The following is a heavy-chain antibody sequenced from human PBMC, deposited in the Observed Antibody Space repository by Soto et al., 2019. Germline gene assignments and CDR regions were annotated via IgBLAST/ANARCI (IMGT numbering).Heavy chain of an antibody. D-gene: IGHD3-10*01. J-gene: IGHJ6*02. Sequence: PGGSLRLSCAASGFTFISYAMSWVLQAPWKGLEWVSAISGSGGSTYYADSVKGRFTISRDNSKNTLYLQMNSLRAEDTAVYYCAKAPGGYYYYGMDVWGQGTTVTVSS. CDR1: GFTFISYA. CDR3: AKAPGGYYYYGMDV. V-gene: IGHV3-23*01. CDR2: ISGSGGST.